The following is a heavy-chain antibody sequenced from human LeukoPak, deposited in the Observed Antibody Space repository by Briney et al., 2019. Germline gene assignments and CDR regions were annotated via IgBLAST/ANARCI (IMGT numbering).Heavy chain of an antibody. D-gene: IGHD2-2*01. Sequence: GGSLRLSCAASGFTVSSNYMSWVRQAPGKGLEWVSVIYSGGSTYYADSVKGRFTISRDNSKNTLYLQMNSLRAEDTAVYYCAKDRSGRYIVVVPAALDYWGQGTLVTVSS. V-gene: IGHV3-53*05. CDR1: GFTVSSNY. CDR2: IYSGGST. J-gene: IGHJ4*02. CDR3: AKDRSGRYIVVVPAALDY.